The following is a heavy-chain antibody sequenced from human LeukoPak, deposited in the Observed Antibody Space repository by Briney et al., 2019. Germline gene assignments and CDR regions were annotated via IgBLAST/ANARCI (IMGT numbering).Heavy chain of an antibody. CDR2: INHSGST. D-gene: IGHD4-23*01. J-gene: IGHJ6*02. CDR1: GGSFSGYY. Sequence: SETLSLTCAVYGGSFSGYYWSWIRQPPGKGLEWIGEINHSGSTNYNPSLKSRVTISVDTSKNQFSLKLSSMTAADTAVYYCARSYGGNPYYYYGMNVWGQGTTVTVSS. V-gene: IGHV4-34*01. CDR3: ARSYGGNPYYYYGMNV.